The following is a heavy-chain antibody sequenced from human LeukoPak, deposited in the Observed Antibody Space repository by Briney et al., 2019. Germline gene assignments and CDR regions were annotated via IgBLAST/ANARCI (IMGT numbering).Heavy chain of an antibody. D-gene: IGHD5-18*01. V-gene: IGHV4-30-4*07. J-gene: IGHJ3*02. CDR3: ARGGYGYGFEAFDI. Sequence: SQTLSLTCAVSGGSISSGGYSWSWIRQPPGKGLEWIGYIYYSGSTNYNPSLKSRVTISVDTSKNQFSLKLSSVTAADTAVYYCARGGYGYGFEAFDIWGQGTMVTVSS. CDR2: IYYSGST. CDR1: GGSISSGGYS.